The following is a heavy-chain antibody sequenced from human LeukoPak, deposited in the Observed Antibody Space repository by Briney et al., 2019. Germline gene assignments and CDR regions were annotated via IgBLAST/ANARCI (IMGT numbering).Heavy chain of an antibody. CDR1: GYTFTSYG. CDR3: ARRYDSSWASDY. CDR2: ISAYNGNT. J-gene: IGHJ4*02. D-gene: IGHD6-13*01. Sequence: GASVKVSCKPSGYTFTSYGISWVRQAPGQGLEWMGWISAYNGNTNYAQKFQGRVTMTTDTSTSTAYMELRNLRSDDTAVYYCARRYDSSWASDYWGQGTLVSVSS. V-gene: IGHV1-18*01.